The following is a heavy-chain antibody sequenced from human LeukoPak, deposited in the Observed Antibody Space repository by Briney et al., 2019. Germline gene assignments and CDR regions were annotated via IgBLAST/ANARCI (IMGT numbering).Heavy chain of an antibody. D-gene: IGHD3-9*01. J-gene: IGHJ6*02. CDR2: ITNGGSTI. CDR3: ARSIGLTGGGVDV. V-gene: IGHV3-11*01. Sequence: PGGSLRLPCAASGFTFSDYNMNWVRQAPGKGLKWVSYITNGGSTIHHADSVKGRFTISRDNAKKTLYLQMNSLRAEDTAVYYCARSIGLTGGGVDVWGQGTTVTVSS. CDR1: GFTFSDYN.